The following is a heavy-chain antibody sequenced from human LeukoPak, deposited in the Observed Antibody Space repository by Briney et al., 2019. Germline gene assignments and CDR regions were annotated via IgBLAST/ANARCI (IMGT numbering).Heavy chain of an antibody. J-gene: IGHJ4*02. D-gene: IGHD3-22*01. Sequence: SETLSLTCTVSGGSISSYYWSWIRQPPGKGLEWIGYIYYSGSTNYNPSLKSRVTISVDTFKNQFSLKLSSVTAADTAVYYCARLGRSYYDSSGYSDFDYWGQGTLVTVSS. CDR2: IYYSGST. CDR3: ARLGRSYYDSSGYSDFDY. CDR1: GGSISSYY. V-gene: IGHV4-59*08.